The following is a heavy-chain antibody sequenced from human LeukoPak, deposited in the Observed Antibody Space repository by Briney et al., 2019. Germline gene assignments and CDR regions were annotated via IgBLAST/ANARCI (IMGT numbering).Heavy chain of an antibody. CDR3: ARVSAIFGVVIG. J-gene: IGHJ4*02. D-gene: IGHD3-3*01. Sequence: PSETLSLTCAVYGGSFSGYYWSWIRQPPGKGLEWIGEINHSGSTNYNPSLKSRVTISVDTSKNQFSLKLSSVTAADTAVYYCARVSAIFGVVIGWGQGTLVTVSS. CDR1: GGSFSGYY. V-gene: IGHV4-34*01. CDR2: INHSGST.